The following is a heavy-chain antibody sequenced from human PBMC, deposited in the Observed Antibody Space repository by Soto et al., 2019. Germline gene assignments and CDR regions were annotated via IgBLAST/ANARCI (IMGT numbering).Heavy chain of an antibody. CDR1: GFTFSNAW. V-gene: IGHV3-15*07. D-gene: IGHD3-9*01. Sequence: PGGSLRLSSAASGFTFSNAWMNWVRQAPGKGLEWVGRIKSKTDGGTTDYAAPVKGRFTISRDDSKNTLYLQMNSLKTEDTAVYYCTTARYFDWLLLDYGMDVWGQGTTVTVSS. CDR3: TTARYFDWLLLDYGMDV. J-gene: IGHJ6*02. CDR2: IKSKTDGGTT.